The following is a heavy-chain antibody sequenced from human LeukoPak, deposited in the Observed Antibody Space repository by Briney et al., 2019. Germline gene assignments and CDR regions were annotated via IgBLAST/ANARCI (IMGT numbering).Heavy chain of an antibody. CDR1: GGSFSSYY. D-gene: IGHD6-19*01. CDR3: ASERRYSSGRWDYYFDY. CDR2: INHSGGI. V-gene: IGHV4-34*01. Sequence: SETLSLTCAVYGGSFSSYYWGWIRQPPGKGLEWIGEINHSGGINYNPSLKSRVTISVDTPRNQFSLRLSSVTAADTAVYYCASERRYSSGRWDYYFDYWGQGTLVTVSS. J-gene: IGHJ4*02.